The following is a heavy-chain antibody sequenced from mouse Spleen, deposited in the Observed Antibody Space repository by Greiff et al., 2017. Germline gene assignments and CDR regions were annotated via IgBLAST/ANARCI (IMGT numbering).Heavy chain of an antibody. V-gene: IGHV1-69*01. Sequence: VQLQQPGAELVMPGASVKLSCKASGYTFTSYWMHWVKQRPGQGLEWIGEIDPSDSYTNYNQKFKGKATLTVDKSSSTAYMQLSSLTSEGSAVYYCARRRDYAMDYWGQGTSVTVSS. CDR3: ARRRDYAMDY. CDR1: GYTFTSYW. CDR2: IDPSDSYT. J-gene: IGHJ4*01.